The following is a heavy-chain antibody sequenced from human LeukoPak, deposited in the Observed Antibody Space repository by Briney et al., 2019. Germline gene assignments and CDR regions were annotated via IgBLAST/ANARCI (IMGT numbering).Heavy chain of an antibody. V-gene: IGHV4-59*01. Sequence: PSETLSLTCTVSGGSISSYYWSWIQQPPGKGLEWIGYIYYSGSTNYNPSLKSRVTISVDTSKNQFSLKLSSVTAADTAVYYCARYLGSSEFDYWGQGTLVTVSS. CDR1: GGSISSYY. CDR2: IYYSGST. CDR3: ARYLGSSEFDY. D-gene: IGHD6-6*01. J-gene: IGHJ4*02.